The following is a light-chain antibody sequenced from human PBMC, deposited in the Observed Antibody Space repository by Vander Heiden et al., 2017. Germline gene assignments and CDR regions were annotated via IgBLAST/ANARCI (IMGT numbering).Light chain of an antibody. CDR3: VIYMGSGISV. V-gene: IGLV8-61*01. Sequence: QTVVPQAPSFSVSPGGTVTLTCGLSSGSVSPNSYPSWYQQTPGQAPRTLIYDTNSRSSGVPDRFSGAILGNKAALTITGAQADEESDYYGVIYMGSGISVFGGGTKVTVL. CDR1: SGSVSPNSY. CDR2: DTN. J-gene: IGLJ2*01.